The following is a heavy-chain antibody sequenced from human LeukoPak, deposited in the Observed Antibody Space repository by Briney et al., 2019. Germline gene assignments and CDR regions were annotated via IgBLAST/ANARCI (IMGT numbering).Heavy chain of an antibody. J-gene: IGHJ4*02. V-gene: IGHV1-2*06. CDR2: INPNSGGT. Sequence: ASVKVSCKASGYTFTGYYMHWVRQAPGQGLEWMGRINPNSGGTNYAQKFQGRVTMTRDTFISTAYMELSRLRSDDTAVYYCARVRSVAGEFDYWGQGTLVTVSS. D-gene: IGHD6-19*01. CDR3: ARVRSVAGEFDY. CDR1: GYTFTGYY.